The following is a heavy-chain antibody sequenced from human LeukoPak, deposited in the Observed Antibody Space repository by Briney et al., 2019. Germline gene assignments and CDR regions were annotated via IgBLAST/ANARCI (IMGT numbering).Heavy chain of an antibody. CDR3: ARETGTTPDNWSPP. CDR2: IIPIFGTA. V-gene: IGHV1-69*01. J-gene: IGHJ5*02. Sequence: SVKVSCKASGGTFSSYAISWVRQAPGQGLEWMGGIIPIFGTANYAQKFQGRVTITADESTSTAYMELSSLRSEDTAVYYCARETGTTPDNWSPPWGREPLVPASS. D-gene: IGHD1-7*01. CDR1: GGTFSSYA.